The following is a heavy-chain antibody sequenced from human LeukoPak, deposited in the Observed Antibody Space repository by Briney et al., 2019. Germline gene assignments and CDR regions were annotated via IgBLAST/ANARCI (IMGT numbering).Heavy chain of an antibody. CDR3: ARAHLLGDFDY. CDR2: IYHSGST. CDR1: GYCISSGYY. V-gene: IGHV4-38-2*02. Sequence: SETLSLTCTVSGYCISSGYYWGWIRQPPGKGLEWIGSIYHSGSTYYNPSLKSRVTISVDTSKNQFSLKLSSVTAADTAVYYCARAHLLGDFDYWGQGTLVTVSS. J-gene: IGHJ4*02. D-gene: IGHD3-16*01.